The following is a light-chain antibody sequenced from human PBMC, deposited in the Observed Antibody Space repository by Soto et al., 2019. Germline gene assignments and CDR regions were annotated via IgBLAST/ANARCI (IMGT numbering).Light chain of an antibody. J-gene: IGLJ2*01. CDR3: SSYTSWRWI. Sequence: QSALTQPASVSGSPGQSITISCTGTNSDVGGYNSVSWYQQHPGKAPKLMIYEVSNRPSGVSNRFSGSKSGNTASLTISGLRAEDEADYYCSSYTSWRWIFGGGTKVTVL. CDR1: NSDVGGYNS. V-gene: IGLV2-14*01. CDR2: EVS.